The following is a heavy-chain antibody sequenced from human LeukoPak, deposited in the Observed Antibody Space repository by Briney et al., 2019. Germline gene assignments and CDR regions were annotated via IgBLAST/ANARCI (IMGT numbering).Heavy chain of an antibody. D-gene: IGHD1-26*01. Sequence: PGGSLRLSCAASGFTFSSYAMHWVRQAPGKGLEWVAVISYDGSNKYYADSVKGRFTISRDNSKNTLYLQMNSLRAEDTAVYYCARDGGYYRHWFDPWGQGTLVTVSS. CDR3: ARDGGYYRHWFDP. V-gene: IGHV3-30*04. CDR1: GFTFSSYA. CDR2: ISYDGSNK. J-gene: IGHJ5*02.